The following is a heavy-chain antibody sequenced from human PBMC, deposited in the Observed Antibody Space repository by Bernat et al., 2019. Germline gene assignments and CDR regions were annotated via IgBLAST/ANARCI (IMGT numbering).Heavy chain of an antibody. CDR3: ARGRKRDYTDAFDI. V-gene: IGHV3-30*01. Sequence: QVQLVESGGGVVQPGRSLRLSCAASGFTFSSYAMHWVRQAPGKGLEWVAVISYDGSNKYYADSVKGRFTISRDNSKNTLYLQMNSLRAEDTAVYYCARGRKRDYTDAFDIWGQGTMVTVSS. J-gene: IGHJ3*02. CDR2: ISYDGSNK. D-gene: IGHD4-11*01. CDR1: GFTFSSYA.